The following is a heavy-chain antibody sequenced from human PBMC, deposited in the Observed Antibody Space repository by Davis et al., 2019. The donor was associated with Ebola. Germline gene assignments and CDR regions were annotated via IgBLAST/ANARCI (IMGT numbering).Heavy chain of an antibody. Sequence: SETLSLTCTVSGGSISSSSYYWGWIRQPPGKGLEWIGEINHSGSTNYNPSLKSRVTISVDTSKNQFSLKLNSVTAADTAVYYCARHEAYSDTLYGMDVWGQGTTITVSS. J-gene: IGHJ6*02. CDR2: INHSGST. CDR3: ARHEAYSDTLYGMDV. D-gene: IGHD6-13*01. CDR1: GGSISSSSYY. V-gene: IGHV4-39*01.